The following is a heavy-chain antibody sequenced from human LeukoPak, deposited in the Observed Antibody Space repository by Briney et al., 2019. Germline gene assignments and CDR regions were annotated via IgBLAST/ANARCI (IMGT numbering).Heavy chain of an antibody. Sequence: SETLSLTCTVSGGSISSSSYYWGWIRQPPGKGLEWIGSIYYSGSTYYNPSLKSRVTISVDTSKNQFSLKLSSVTAADTAVYYCARGSLSGNYDILTRDAFDIWGQGTMVTVSS. CDR2: IYYSGST. V-gene: IGHV4-39*07. CDR1: GGSISSSSYY. D-gene: IGHD3-9*01. CDR3: ARGSLSGNYDILTRDAFDI. J-gene: IGHJ3*02.